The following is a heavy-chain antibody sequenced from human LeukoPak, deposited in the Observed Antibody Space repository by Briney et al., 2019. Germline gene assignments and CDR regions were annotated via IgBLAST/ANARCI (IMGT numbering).Heavy chain of an antibody. CDR3: ARDYYYDSSGYYYVPRYFDL. CDR1: GGSISSYY. Sequence: SETLSLTCTVPGGSISSYYWSWIRQPPGKGLEWIGYIYYSGSTNYNPSLKSRVTISVDTSKNQFSLKLSSVTAADTAVYYCARDYYYDSSGYYYVPRYFDLWGRGTLVTVSS. J-gene: IGHJ2*01. CDR2: IYYSGST. V-gene: IGHV4-59*01. D-gene: IGHD3-22*01.